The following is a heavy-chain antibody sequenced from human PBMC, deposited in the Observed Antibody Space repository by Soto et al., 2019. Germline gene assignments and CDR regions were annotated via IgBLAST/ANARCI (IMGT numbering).Heavy chain of an antibody. J-gene: IGHJ4*02. V-gene: IGHV4-59*08. Sequence: PSETLSLTCTVSGGSIGTYYWSWIRQPPGKGLEWIGYIYYRGNTDYNPSLKSRVTISVDTSKNQLSLKLSSVTAADTAVYYCARHSPDFDWLSQFDYWGQGTLVTVSS. CDR3: ARHSPDFDWLSQFDY. D-gene: IGHD3-9*01. CDR2: IYYRGNT. CDR1: GGSIGTYY.